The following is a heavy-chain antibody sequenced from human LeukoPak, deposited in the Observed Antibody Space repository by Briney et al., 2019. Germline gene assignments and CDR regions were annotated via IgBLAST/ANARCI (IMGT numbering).Heavy chain of an antibody. V-gene: IGHV1-24*01. J-gene: IGHJ6*02. CDR3: ARLEDMVAATASYYYGMDV. D-gene: IGHD2-15*01. CDR1: GYSLSELS. CDR2: FDPEDDEI. Sequence: ASVKVSCKVSGYSLSELSIHWVRQAPGKGLEWMGGFDPEDDEIIYAQKFRGRVTLTEDTSTDTASMELSSLRSEDTAVYYCARLEDMVAATASYYYGMDVWGQGTTVTVSS.